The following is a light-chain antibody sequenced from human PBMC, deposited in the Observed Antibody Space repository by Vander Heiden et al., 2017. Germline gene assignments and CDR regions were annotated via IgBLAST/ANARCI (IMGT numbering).Light chain of an antibody. J-gene: IGKJ4*01. Sequence: EIVLTQSQATLSLSPGEKATLSCRASQSVSSYLAWYQKKLGQAPRLLIYDTAKRATGIPPRFSGRGSGTDFTLTISSLEPEDCAVYYCQQRSDWPLTFGGGTEVEIK. V-gene: IGKV3-11*01. CDR1: QSVSSY. CDR2: DTA. CDR3: QQRSDWPLT.